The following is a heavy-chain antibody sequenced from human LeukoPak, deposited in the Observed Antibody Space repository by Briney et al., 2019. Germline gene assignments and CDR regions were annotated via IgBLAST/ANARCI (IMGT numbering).Heavy chain of an antibody. V-gene: IGHV3-48*03. J-gene: IGHJ4*02. CDR1: GFTFSSYE. CDR3: AREDYSYGFGY. Sequence: GGSLRLSCAASGFTFSSYEMNWVRQAPGKGLEWVSYISSSGSTTYYADSVKGRFTISRDNAKNSLYLQMNSLRAEDTAVYYCAREDYSYGFGYWGQGTLVTVSS. CDR2: ISSSGSTT. D-gene: IGHD5-18*01.